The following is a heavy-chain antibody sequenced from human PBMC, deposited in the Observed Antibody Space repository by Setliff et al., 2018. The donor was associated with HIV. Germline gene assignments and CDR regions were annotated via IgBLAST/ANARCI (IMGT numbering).Heavy chain of an antibody. J-gene: IGHJ3*02. CDR2: IVVGSGNT. D-gene: IGHD5-12*01. Sequence: GASVKVSCKASGFTFTSSAMQWVRQARGQRLEWIGWIVVGSGNTNYAQKFQERVTITRDTSASTAYMDLNSLRSEDTAVYYCARDPCLVHTITCSLDIWGQGTMVTVPS. CDR1: GFTFTSSA. V-gene: IGHV1-58*02. CDR3: ARDPCLVHTITCSLDI.